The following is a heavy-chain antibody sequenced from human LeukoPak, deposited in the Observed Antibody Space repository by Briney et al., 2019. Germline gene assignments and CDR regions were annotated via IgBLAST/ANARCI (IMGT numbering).Heavy chain of an antibody. CDR3: ASFAGGMSAFDI. CDR2: IKQDGSEK. CDR1: GFTLSSYW. J-gene: IGHJ3*02. V-gene: IGHV3-7*01. Sequence: GGSLRLSCAASGFTLSSYWMSWVRQAPGKGLEWVANIKQDGSEKYYVDSVKGRFTISRDNAKNSLYLQMNSLRAEDTAVYYCASFAGGMSAFDIWGQGTMVTVSS.